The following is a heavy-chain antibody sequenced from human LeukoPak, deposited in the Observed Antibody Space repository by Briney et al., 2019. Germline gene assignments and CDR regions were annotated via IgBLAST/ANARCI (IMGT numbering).Heavy chain of an antibody. V-gene: IGHV3-30*02. Sequence: GGSLRLSCAASGFTFSNYGMHWVRQAPGRGLECVAFIRYDGSNKYYADSVKGRFTISRDNSRNTLYLQMNSLRPEDTAVYYCAKDIFTMVRGVVDYWGQGTLVTSPQ. D-gene: IGHD3-10*01. CDR2: IRYDGSNK. CDR1: GFTFSNYG. J-gene: IGHJ4*02. CDR3: AKDIFTMVRGVVDY.